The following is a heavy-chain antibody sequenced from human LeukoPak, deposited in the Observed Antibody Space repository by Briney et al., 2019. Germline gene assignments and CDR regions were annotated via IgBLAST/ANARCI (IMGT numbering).Heavy chain of an antibody. D-gene: IGHD1-26*01. Sequence: SETLSLTCTVSGGSISSYYWSWIRQPPGKGLEWIGHIYYSGSTNYNPSLKSRVTISVDTSKTQFSLKLSSVTAADTAVYYCARRLGATTTGFDYWGQGTLVTVSS. V-gene: IGHV4-59*08. CDR3: ARRLGATTTGFDY. J-gene: IGHJ4*02. CDR1: GGSISSYY. CDR2: IYYSGST.